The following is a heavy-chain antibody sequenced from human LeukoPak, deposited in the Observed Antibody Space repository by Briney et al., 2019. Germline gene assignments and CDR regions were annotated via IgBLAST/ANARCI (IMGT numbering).Heavy chain of an antibody. Sequence: GGSLRLSCVASGFTFSSYGMQRVRQAPGKGLEWVAFIGFDGSKIYYADSVKGRFTISRDNSKNTVNLQMNSLRVEDTAVYYCAKDSDTYGHRHFDHWGQGTLVTVSS. J-gene: IGHJ4*02. V-gene: IGHV3-30*02. D-gene: IGHD2-8*01. CDR1: GFTFSSYG. CDR2: IGFDGSKI. CDR3: AKDSDTYGHRHFDH.